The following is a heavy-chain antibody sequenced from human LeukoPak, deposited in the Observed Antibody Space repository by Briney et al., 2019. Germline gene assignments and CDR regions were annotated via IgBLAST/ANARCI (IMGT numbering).Heavy chain of an antibody. Sequence: SETLSLTCAVSGGSINSSNWWTWVRPFPGKGLEWIGEIYHSGNTNYNPSLKSRVTISVDTSKNQFSLKLSSVTAADTAVYYCAKDERTYYYGSGSLYNWFDPWGQGTLVTVSS. V-gene: IGHV4-4*02. D-gene: IGHD3-10*01. J-gene: IGHJ5*02. CDR2: IYHSGNT. CDR1: GGSINSSNW. CDR3: AKDERTYYYGSGSLYNWFDP.